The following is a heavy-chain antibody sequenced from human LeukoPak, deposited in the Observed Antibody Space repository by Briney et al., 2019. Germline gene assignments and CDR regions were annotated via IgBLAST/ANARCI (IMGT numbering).Heavy chain of an antibody. V-gene: IGHV3-7*05. CDR3: ARRGTSSSWAHFDY. D-gene: IGHD6-13*01. CDR1: RFTFSSYA. Sequence: GESLKISCAASRFTFSSYAMTWVRQAPGKGLEWVAKIKQDGSEKYYVDSVKGRFTISRDNAKNSLYLQMNSLGAEDTAVYYCARRGTSSSWAHFDYWGQGTLVTVSS. J-gene: IGHJ4*02. CDR2: IKQDGSEK.